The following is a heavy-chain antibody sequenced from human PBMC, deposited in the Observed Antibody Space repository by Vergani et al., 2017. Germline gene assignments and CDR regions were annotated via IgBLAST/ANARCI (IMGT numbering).Heavy chain of an antibody. J-gene: IGHJ4*02. V-gene: IGHV4-59*01. Sequence: QVQLQESGPGLVKPSETLSLTCTVSGGSISSYYWSWIRQPPGKGLEWIGYIYYSGSTNYNPSLKSRVTISVDTSKNKFSLKLSSVTAADTAVYYCARSRSPYYGGNDYWGQGTLVTVSS. CDR3: ARSRSPYYGGNDY. CDR1: GGSISSYY. D-gene: IGHD4-23*01. CDR2: IYYSGST.